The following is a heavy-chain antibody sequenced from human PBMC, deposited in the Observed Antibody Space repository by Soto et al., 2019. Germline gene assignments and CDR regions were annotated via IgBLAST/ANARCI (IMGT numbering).Heavy chain of an antibody. CDR3: AREGTIRGDDY. D-gene: IGHD3-10*01. Sequence: QVQLVQSGAEVKKPGASVRVSCKASGYTFTSYDINWVRQATGQGLEWMGWMSPNSGNTGYAQKFQGRVTMTRNTSIMTAYLELGRLGSEDTAVYYCAREGTIRGDDYWGQGTLVTGSS. V-gene: IGHV1-8*01. CDR2: MSPNSGNT. J-gene: IGHJ4*02. CDR1: GYTFTSYD.